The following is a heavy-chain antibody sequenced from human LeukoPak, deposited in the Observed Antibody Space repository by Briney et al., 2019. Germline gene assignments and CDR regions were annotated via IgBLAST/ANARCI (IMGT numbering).Heavy chain of an antibody. CDR1: GFTFSSYT. D-gene: IGHD3-9*01. CDR2: IISDGGRNRRTT. J-gene: IGHJ4*02. V-gene: IGHV3-64*01. Sequence: GGSLRLSCAASGFTFSSYTMYWLRQAPGKGLEFVSSIISDGGRNRRTTNYANSVKGRFTISRDNSKNTLYLQMGSLRADDTAVYFCARFDTLTWGTFDYWGQGNLVAVSS. CDR3: ARFDTLTWGTFDY.